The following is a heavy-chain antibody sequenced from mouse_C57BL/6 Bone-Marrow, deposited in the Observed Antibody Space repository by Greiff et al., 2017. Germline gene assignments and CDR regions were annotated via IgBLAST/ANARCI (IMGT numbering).Heavy chain of an antibody. CDR2: IWSGGST. CDR1: GFSLTSYG. Sequence: QVHVKQSGPGLVQPSQSLSITCTVSGFSLTSYGVHWVRQSPGKGLEWLGVIWSGGSTDYNAAFISRLSISKDNSKSQVFFKMNSLQADDTDIYYCARKGVRWGWYFDVWGTGTTVTVAS. D-gene: IGHD5-1*01. V-gene: IGHV2-2*01. J-gene: IGHJ1*03. CDR3: ARKGVRWGWYFDV.